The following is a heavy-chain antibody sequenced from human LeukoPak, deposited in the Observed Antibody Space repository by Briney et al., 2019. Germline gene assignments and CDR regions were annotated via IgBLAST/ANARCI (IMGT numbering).Heavy chain of an antibody. CDR2: IHHSGRT. CDR3: ARPGSYTGWYYFDY. V-gene: IGHV4-4*02. J-gene: IGHJ4*02. CDR1: GDPISSSNW. Sequence: PSETLSLTCAVSGDPISSSNWWSWVRQPPGKGLEWIGEIHHSGRTNYNPSLKSRVTISVDKSKNQFSLKLSSVTAADTAVYYCARPGSYTGWYYFDYWGQGTLVTVSS. D-gene: IGHD6-19*01.